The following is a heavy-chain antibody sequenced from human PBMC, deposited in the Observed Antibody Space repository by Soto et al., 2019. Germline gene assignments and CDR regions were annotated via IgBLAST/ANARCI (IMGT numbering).Heavy chain of an antibody. J-gene: IGHJ4*02. CDR1: GVSISSYY. V-gene: IGHV4-4*07. D-gene: IGHD3-3*01. Sequence: QVQLQESGPGLVKPSETLSLTCTVSGVSISSYYWSWIRQPAGKALEWIGRIYTTGSTNYNPSLTSRVTSTVHTSKNQFSLRLGSVTAADTAVYYCARDRFLEGLGYFDPCGEGTLAIVSS. CDR3: ARDRFLEGLGYFDP. CDR2: IYTTGST.